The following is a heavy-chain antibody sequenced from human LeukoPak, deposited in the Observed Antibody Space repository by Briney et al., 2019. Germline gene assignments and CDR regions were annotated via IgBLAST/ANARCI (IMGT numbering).Heavy chain of an antibody. CDR2: IIPIFGTA. CDR1: GGTFSSYA. V-gene: IGHV1-69*06. CDR3: AIRRPYCSSTSCLGYSFDY. D-gene: IGHD2-2*01. J-gene: IGHJ4*02. Sequence: SVKVSCKASGGTFSSYAISWVRQAPGQGLEWMGGIIPIFGTANYAQKFQGRVTITADKSTSTAYMELSSLRSEDTAVYYCAIRRPYCSSTSCLGYSFDYWGQGTLVTVSS.